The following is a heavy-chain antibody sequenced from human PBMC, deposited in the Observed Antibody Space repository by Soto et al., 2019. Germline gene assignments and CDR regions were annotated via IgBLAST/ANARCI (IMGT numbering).Heavy chain of an antibody. CDR3: ARIEVSIWFGEFSIGY. CDR2: IYYSGST. V-gene: IGHV4-30-4*01. D-gene: IGHD3-10*01. CDR1: GGSISSGDYY. J-gene: IGHJ4*02. Sequence: SETLSLTCTVSGGSISSGDYYWSWIRQPPGQGLEWIGYIYYSGSTYYNPSLKSRVTISVDTSKNQFSLKRSSVTAADTAVYYCARIEVSIWFGEFSIGYWGQGTLVTVSS.